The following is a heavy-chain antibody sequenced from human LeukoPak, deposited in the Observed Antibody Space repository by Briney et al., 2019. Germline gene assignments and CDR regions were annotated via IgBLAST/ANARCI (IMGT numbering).Heavy chain of an antibody. CDR2: ISSSSSTI. V-gene: IGHV3-48*01. D-gene: IGHD1-26*01. J-gene: IGHJ5*02. CDR1: GFTFSSYS. CDR3: ARVGIVGARGGHWFDP. Sequence: GGSLRLSCAASGFTFSSYSMNWVRQAPGKGLEWVSYISSSSSTIYYADSVKGRFTISRDNAKNSLYLQMNSLRAEDTAVYYCARVGIVGARGGHWFDPWGQGTLVTVSS.